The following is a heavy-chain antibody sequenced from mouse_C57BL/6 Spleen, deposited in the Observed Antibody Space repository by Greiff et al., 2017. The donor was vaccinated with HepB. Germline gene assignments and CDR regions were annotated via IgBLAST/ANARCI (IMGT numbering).Heavy chain of an antibody. CDR2: IDPSDSYT. Sequence: QVQLQQPGAELVKPGASVKLSCKASGYTFTSYWMQWVKQRPGQGLEWIGEIDPSDSYTNYNQKFKGKATLTVDTSSSTAYMQLSSLTSEDSAVYYCAGTAQASFAYWGQGTLVTVSA. J-gene: IGHJ3*01. CDR3: AGTAQASFAY. CDR1: GYTFTSYW. V-gene: IGHV1-50*01. D-gene: IGHD3-2*02.